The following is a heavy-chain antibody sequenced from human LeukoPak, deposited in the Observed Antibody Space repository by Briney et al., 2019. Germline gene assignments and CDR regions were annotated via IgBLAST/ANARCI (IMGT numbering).Heavy chain of an antibody. Sequence: GGSLRLSCAASGFTFSSYAMHWVRQAPGKGLEWVALISYDGGNTYYADSVKGRFTISRNNSKKTLYLQMNRLRAEDTALYYCARALLAAAAGTRKDYWGQGTLVTVSS. CDR1: GFTFSSYA. J-gene: IGHJ4*02. V-gene: IGHV3-30-3*01. CDR3: ARALLAAAAGTRKDY. CDR2: ISYDGGNT. D-gene: IGHD6-13*01.